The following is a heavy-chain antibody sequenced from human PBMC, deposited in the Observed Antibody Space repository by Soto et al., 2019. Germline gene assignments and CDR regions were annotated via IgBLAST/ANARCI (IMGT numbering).Heavy chain of an antibody. CDR2: INPSGGST. CDR1: GYTFTSYY. D-gene: IGHD4-17*01. V-gene: IGHV1-46*01. CDR3: ARAPPYGDYLDY. J-gene: IGHJ4*02. Sequence: ASVEVSCKASGYTFTSYYIHWVRQAPGQGLEWMGIINPSGGSTSYAQKFQGRVTMTRDTSTSTVYMELSSLRSEDTAVYYCARAPPYGDYLDYWGQGTLVTVSS.